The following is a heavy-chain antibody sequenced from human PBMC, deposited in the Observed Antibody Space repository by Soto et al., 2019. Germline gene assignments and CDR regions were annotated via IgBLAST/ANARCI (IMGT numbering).Heavy chain of an antibody. D-gene: IGHD3-16*01. CDR1: GFRFKSFV. CDR2: TSYDGNNK. Sequence: QVQLVESGGGVVQPGTSLRLSCAASGFRFKSFVIHWVRQATGKGLEWVAFTSYDGNNKDYGDSVKGRFTVSRDNSQNTMHLQMDFLRPADKARYYCARWGTTGVFDRWGQGALVSVSS. J-gene: IGHJ4*02. CDR3: ARWGTTGVFDR. V-gene: IGHV3-30*19.